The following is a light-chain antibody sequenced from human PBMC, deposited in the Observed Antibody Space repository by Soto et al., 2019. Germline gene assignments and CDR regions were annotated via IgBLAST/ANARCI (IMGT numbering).Light chain of an antibody. CDR3: QQRSKWPLT. CDR1: QSVISH. CDR2: DAS. Sequence: EIVTTHAPAPMSVSPGERCTLSCMASQSVISHLAWYQQKPGQAPRLLIYDASNRATGIPARFSGSGSGTDFTLTISSLEPEDFAVYYCQQRSKWPLTFGQGTKVDIK. V-gene: IGKV3-11*01. J-gene: IGKJ1*01.